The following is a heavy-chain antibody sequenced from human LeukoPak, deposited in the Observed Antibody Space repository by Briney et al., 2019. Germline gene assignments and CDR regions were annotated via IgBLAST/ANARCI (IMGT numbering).Heavy chain of an antibody. D-gene: IGHD3-22*01. CDR1: GFTFSSYA. V-gene: IGHV3-23*01. CDR2: ITGSGGST. J-gene: IGHJ4*02. Sequence: PGGCLRLSCAASGFTFSSYAMTWVRQAPGRGLEWVSAITGSGGSTYYADSVKGRFTISRDQSKNTLFLQMNSLRAEDTAVYYCAKDRTYYYDSGGYYSDYWGQGTLVTVSS. CDR3: AKDRTYYYDSGGYYSDY.